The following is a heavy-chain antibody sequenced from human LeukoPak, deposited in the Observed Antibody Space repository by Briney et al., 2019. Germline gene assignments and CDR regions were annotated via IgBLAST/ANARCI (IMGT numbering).Heavy chain of an antibody. CDR3: ARAPISSGSNYFDY. V-gene: IGHV3-21*01. Sequence: GGSLRLSCAASGFTFSSYSMNWVRQAPGKVLEWVSSISSSSSYIYYADSVKGRFTISRDNAKNSLYLQMNSLRAEDTAVYYCARAPISSGSNYFDYWGQGTLVTVSS. CDR2: ISSSSSYI. J-gene: IGHJ4*02. CDR1: GFTFSSYS. D-gene: IGHD6-19*01.